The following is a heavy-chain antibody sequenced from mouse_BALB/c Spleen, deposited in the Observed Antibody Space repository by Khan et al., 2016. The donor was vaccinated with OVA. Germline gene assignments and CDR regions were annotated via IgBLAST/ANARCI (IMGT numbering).Heavy chain of an antibody. CDR1: GFTFSSYG. J-gene: IGHJ2*01. CDR3: ATSYYYGYYFDY. Sequence: EVKVEESGGGLVQPGGSRKLSCAASGFTFSSYGMHWVRQAPEKGLEWVAYISGDSNTIYYADTVKGRFTISRDNPKNTLFLQMTSLMSEDTAMYCCATSYYYGYYFDYWGPGTTLTVSS. V-gene: IGHV5-17*02. D-gene: IGHD1-1*01. CDR2: ISGDSNTI.